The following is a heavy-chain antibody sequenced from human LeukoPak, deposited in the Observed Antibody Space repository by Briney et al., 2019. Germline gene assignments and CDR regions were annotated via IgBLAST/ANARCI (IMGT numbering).Heavy chain of an antibody. CDR2: INPSGGST. D-gene: IGHD2-2*01. Sequence: ASVKVSCKASGFTFTIYYMHWVRQAPGQGLEWMGTINPSGGSTSYAEKSQGRVTMTRDTSTSTLYMELSSLRSEDTAVYYCARGRYCSSSSCSAYYYYYMDVRGKGTTVTISS. J-gene: IGHJ6*03. CDR1: GFTFTIYY. V-gene: IGHV1-46*01. CDR3: ARGRYCSSSSCSAYYYYYMDV.